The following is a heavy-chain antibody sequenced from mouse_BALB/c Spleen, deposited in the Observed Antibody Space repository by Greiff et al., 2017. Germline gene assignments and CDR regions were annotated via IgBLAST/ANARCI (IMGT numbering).Heavy chain of an antibody. Sequence: VQLKESGPGLVKPSQSLSLTCSVTGYSITSGYYWNWIRQFPGNKLAWMGYISYDGSNNYNPSLKNRISITRDTSKNQFFLKLNSVTTEDTATYYCARGGTHYYFDYWGQGTTLTVSS. CDR2: ISYDGSN. J-gene: IGHJ2*01. V-gene: IGHV3-6*02. D-gene: IGHD3-3*01. CDR3: ARGGTHYYFDY. CDR1: GYSITSGYY.